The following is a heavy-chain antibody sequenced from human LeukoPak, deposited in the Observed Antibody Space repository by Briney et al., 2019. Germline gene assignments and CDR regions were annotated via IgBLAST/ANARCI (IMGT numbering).Heavy chain of an antibody. CDR1: GFTFSSYS. D-gene: IGHD2/OR15-2a*01. CDR3: ARDRIVQAFDI. Sequence: GGSLRLSCAASGFTFSSYSMNWVRQAPGKGLEWVSSISSSSSYIYYADSVKGRFTISRDNAKNSLYLQMKSLRAEDTAVYYCARDRIVQAFDIWGQGTMVTVSS. V-gene: IGHV3-21*01. J-gene: IGHJ3*02. CDR2: ISSSSSYI.